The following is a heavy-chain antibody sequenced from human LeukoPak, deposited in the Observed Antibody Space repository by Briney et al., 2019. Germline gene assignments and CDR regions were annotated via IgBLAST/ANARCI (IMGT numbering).Heavy chain of an antibody. V-gene: IGHV3-48*03. CDR1: GFTFSSYE. Sequence: GGSLRLSCAASGFTFSSYEMNWVRQAPGKGLEWVSYISSSGSTIYYADSVKGRFTISRDNAKNSLYLQMNSLRAEDTAVYYCAKWGFWSGYYYFDLWGRSTLVTVSS. CDR2: ISSSGSTI. CDR3: AKWGFWSGYYYFDL. J-gene: IGHJ2*01. D-gene: IGHD3-3*01.